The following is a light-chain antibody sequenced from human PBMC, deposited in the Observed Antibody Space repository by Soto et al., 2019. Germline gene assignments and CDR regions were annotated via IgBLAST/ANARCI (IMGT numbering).Light chain of an antibody. V-gene: IGKV3-11*01. CDR1: QSVSSY. CDR3: QQRSNWPPT. CDR2: DAS. J-gene: IGKJ4*01. Sequence: IALPTGPPTMSLTPGERAPPSCRASQSVSSYLAWYQQKPGQAPRLLIYDASNRATGTPARFSGSGSGTDFTLTISSLEPEDFAVYYCQQRSNWPPTFAGGTKV.